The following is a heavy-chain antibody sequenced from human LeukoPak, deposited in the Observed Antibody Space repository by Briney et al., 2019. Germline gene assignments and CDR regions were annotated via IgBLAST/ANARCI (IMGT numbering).Heavy chain of an antibody. J-gene: IGHJ6*02. CDR3: ARGPLNTFGVDA. V-gene: IGHV3-74*01. Sequence: PGGSLRLSCAASGFTFSSYWMHWVRQAPGKGLVWVSRINSDGSTTSYADSVKGRFTISRDNAKNTLYLQMNGLRAEDTAVYYCARGPLNTFGVDAWGHGTTVTVSS. D-gene: IGHD1/OR15-1a*01. CDR1: GFTFSSYW. CDR2: INSDGSTT.